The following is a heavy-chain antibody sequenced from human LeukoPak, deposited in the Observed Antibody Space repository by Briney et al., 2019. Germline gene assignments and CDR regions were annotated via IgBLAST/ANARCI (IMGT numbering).Heavy chain of an antibody. J-gene: IGHJ4*02. D-gene: IGHD3-22*01. CDR1: GGSISSYY. Sequence: SETLSLTCTVSGGSISSYYWSWVRQPAGKGLEWIGRIYTSGSTNYNPSLKSRVTMSVDTSKNQFSLKLSSVTAADTAVYYCARDRLPDYYDSSGYYPFDYWGQGTLVTVSS. CDR3: ARDRLPDYYDSSGYYPFDY. CDR2: IYTSGST. V-gene: IGHV4-4*07.